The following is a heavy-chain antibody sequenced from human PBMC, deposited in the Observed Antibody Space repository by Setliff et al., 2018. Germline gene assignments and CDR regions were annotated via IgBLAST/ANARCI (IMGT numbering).Heavy chain of an antibody. CDR3: ARESYNFWSGYYDYYYYGMDV. Sequence: GGSLRLSCAAAGFTFSSHWMHWVRQAPGKRLMWVSRINNDGSSTTYEDSVKGRFTISRDDAKNTLYLQMNSLRAEDTAVYYCARESYNFWSGYYDYYYYGMDVWGQGTTVTVSS. CDR1: GFTFSSHW. V-gene: IGHV3-74*01. D-gene: IGHD3-3*01. J-gene: IGHJ6*02. CDR2: INNDGSST.